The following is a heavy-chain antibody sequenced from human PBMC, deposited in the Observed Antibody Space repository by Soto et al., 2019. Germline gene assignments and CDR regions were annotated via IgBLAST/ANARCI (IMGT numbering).Heavy chain of an antibody. D-gene: IGHD3-10*01. CDR3: ARVITMVRGVQNYYFDY. CDR2: IYYSGST. J-gene: IGHJ4*02. Sequence: SETLSFTCTVSGGSISSYYWSWIRQPPGKGLEWIGYIYYSGSTNYNPSLKSRVTISVDTSKNQFSLKLSSVTAADTAVYYCARVITMVRGVQNYYFDYWGQGTLVTVSS. CDR1: GGSISSYY. V-gene: IGHV4-59*01.